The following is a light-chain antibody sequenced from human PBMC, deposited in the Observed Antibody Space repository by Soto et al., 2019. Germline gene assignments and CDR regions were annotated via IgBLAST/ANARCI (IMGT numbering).Light chain of an antibody. Sequence: QSVPTQPTSVSGSPGQSITISCTGNHNDIGTYDYVSWYQQHPGRAPRLLIYGVTTRPSGISDCFSASKSGLTASLTISGLQPEDEADYYCSSFTSDRIYVFGPGTKVTVL. CDR2: GVT. V-gene: IGLV2-14*03. CDR1: HNDIGTYDY. CDR3: SSFTSDRIYV. J-gene: IGLJ1*01.